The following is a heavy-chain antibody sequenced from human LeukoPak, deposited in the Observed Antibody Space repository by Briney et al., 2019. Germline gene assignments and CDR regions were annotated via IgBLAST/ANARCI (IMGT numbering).Heavy chain of an antibody. J-gene: IGHJ4*02. Sequence: GGSLRLSCAASGFTFSSKAMSWVRQAPGKGLEWVSAISGSGGSTYYADSVKGRFTISRDNSKNTLYLQMNSLRAEDTAVYYCAKFHRYGGKYYFDYWGQGTLVTVSS. CDR3: AKFHRYGGKYYFDY. D-gene: IGHD4-17*01. V-gene: IGHV3-23*01. CDR2: ISGSGGST. CDR1: GFTFSSKA.